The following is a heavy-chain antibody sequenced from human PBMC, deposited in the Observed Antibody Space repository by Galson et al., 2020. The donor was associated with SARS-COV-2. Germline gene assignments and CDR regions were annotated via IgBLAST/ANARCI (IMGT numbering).Heavy chain of an antibody. CDR3: AKDADSTGWYLDF. CDR1: GFIFRSYA. D-gene: IGHD6-19*01. Sequence: GESLKISCAPSGFIFRSYAMHWVRQAPGKGLEWVAVIWNDGTKKYYADSVKGRFTISRDNSKKTLYLQMNGLRAEDTAVYFCAKDADSTGWYLDFWGQGTLVTVSS. CDR2: IWNDGTKK. V-gene: IGHV3-33*06. J-gene: IGHJ4*02.